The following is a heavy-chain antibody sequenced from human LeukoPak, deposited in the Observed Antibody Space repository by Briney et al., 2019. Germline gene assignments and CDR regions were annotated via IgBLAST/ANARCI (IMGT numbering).Heavy chain of an antibody. Sequence: GASVKVSCKASGYTFTSYAISWVRQAPGQGLEWMGGIIPIFGTANYAQKFQGRVTITADKSTSTAYMELSSLRSEDTAVYYCARKSLTSHRDENFDYWGQGTLVTVSS. CDR2: IIPIFGTA. CDR3: ARKSLTSHRDENFDY. J-gene: IGHJ4*02. V-gene: IGHV1-69*06. CDR1: GYTFTSYA. D-gene: IGHD2-2*01.